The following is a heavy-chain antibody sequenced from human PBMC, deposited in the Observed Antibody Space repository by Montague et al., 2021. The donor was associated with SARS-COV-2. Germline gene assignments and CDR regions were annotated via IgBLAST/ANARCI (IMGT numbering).Heavy chain of an antibody. D-gene: IGHD1-1*01. V-gene: IGHV4-30-4*08. CDR2: IYHTGST. CDR3: ARGITTAGK. Sequence: TLSLTCTGSVDSISRGDYDWIWSRQVPGQGLKWIGNIYHTGSTQYNPSLKGRITISVDTSKNQFSLKLTSVTAADTAVYFCARGITTAGKWGQGTLVTVSS. CDR1: VDSISRGDYD. J-gene: IGHJ4*02.